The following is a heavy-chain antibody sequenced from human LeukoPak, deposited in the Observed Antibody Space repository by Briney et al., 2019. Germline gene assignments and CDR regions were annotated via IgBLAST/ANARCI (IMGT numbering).Heavy chain of an antibody. CDR2: ISGGGGST. V-gene: IGHV3-23*01. Sequence: GGSLRLSCAASGFTFSSYAMTWVRHAPGKGLEWVSAISGGGGSTYHADSVKGRFTISRDNSKNTLYLQMDSLRAEDTAVYYCANSYTSSSRTPFDCWGQGTLVAVSS. J-gene: IGHJ4*02. CDR1: GFTFSSYA. CDR3: ANSYTSSSRTPFDC. D-gene: IGHD6-6*01.